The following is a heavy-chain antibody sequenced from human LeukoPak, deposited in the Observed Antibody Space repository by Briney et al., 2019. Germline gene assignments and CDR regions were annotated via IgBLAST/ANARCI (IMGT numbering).Heavy chain of an antibody. D-gene: IGHD2-8*01. J-gene: IGHJ5*02. CDR1: GGSISSSSYY. CDR3: ASTPYCTNGICYTKNWFDT. CDR2: IYYSGST. Sequence: SETLSLTCAVSGGSISSSSYYWGWIRQPPGKGLEWIGSIYYSGSTYYNPSLKSRVTISVDTSKNQFSLKLSSVTAADTAVYYCASTPYCTNGICYTKNWFDTWGQGTLVTVSS. V-gene: IGHV4-39*07.